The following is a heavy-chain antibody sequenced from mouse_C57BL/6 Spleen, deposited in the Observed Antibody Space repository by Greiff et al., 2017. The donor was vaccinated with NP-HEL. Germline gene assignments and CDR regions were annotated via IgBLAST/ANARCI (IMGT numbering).Heavy chain of an antibody. J-gene: IGHJ2*01. Sequence: VQLQQPGAELVKPGASVKLSCKASGYTFTSYWMHWVKQRPGQGLEWIGMIHPNSGSTNYNEKFKSKATLTVDKSSSTAYMQLSSLTSEDSAVYYCARWGYGNYYFDYWGQGTTLTVSS. CDR2: IHPNSGST. CDR1: GYTFTSYW. V-gene: IGHV1-64*01. CDR3: ARWGYGNYYFDY. D-gene: IGHD2-10*02.